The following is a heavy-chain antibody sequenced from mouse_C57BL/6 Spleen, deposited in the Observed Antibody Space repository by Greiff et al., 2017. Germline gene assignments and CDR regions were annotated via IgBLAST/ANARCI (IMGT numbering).Heavy chain of an antibody. CDR1: GYAFSSYW. J-gene: IGHJ2*01. CDR2: IYPGDSDT. CDR3: ARYYYGSSYEY. Sequence: QVQLQQSGAELVKPGASVKISCKASGYAFSSYWMNWVKQRPGKGLEWIGQIYPGDSDTNYNGKFKGKATLTADKSSSTAYMQLSSLTSEDSAVYFCARYYYGSSYEYWGQGTTLTVAS. V-gene: IGHV1-80*01. D-gene: IGHD1-1*01.